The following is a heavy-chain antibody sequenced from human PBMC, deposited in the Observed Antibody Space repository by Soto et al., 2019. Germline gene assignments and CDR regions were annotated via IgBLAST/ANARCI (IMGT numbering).Heavy chain of an antibody. CDR2: SSATGAGT. D-gene: IGHD1-7*01. J-gene: IGHJ4*02. V-gene: IGHV3-23*01. CDR1: RFTFSSYG. CDR3: AKDRRAGGNYGSYSDF. Sequence: PGGSLRLSCAASRFTFSSYGMTWVRQAPGKGLEWVSFSSATGAGTYYADSVKGRFTTSRDNSKNTLYLQMTSLRADDTAVYYCAKDRRAGGNYGSYSDFWGQGALVTVSS.